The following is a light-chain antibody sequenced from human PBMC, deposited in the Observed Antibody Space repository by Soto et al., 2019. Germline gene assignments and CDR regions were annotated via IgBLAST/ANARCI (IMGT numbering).Light chain of an antibody. CDR3: QSYDSSLSAVV. Sequence: QSVVTQPPSVSGAPGQRVTISCTGSSSNIGAGYDVHWYQQLPGTAPKLLIYVNSNRPSGVPDRFSGSKSGTSASLAITGLQAEDEAHYYCQSYDSSLSAVVFGGGTKLTVL. J-gene: IGLJ2*01. CDR1: SSNIGAGYD. CDR2: VNS. V-gene: IGLV1-40*01.